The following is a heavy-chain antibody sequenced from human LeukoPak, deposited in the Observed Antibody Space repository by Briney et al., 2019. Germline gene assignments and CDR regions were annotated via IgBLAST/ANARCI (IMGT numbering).Heavy chain of an antibody. J-gene: IGHJ6*03. CDR3: AKDCRTGDYYYYYMDV. Sequence: GGSLRLSCAASGFTFSSYAMNWVRQGPGKGLEWVSAISVSGNTYHADSVKGRFTISRDSSKNTLYLQMNSLRAGDAAVYYCAKDCRTGDYYYYYMDVWGKGTTVTVSS. V-gene: IGHV3-23*01. CDR1: GFTFSSYA. CDR2: ISVSGNT. D-gene: IGHD2-15*01.